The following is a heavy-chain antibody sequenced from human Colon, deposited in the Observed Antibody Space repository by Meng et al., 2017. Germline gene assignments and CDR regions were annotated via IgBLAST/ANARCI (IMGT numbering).Heavy chain of an antibody. Sequence: VQLQASAPGLVKPPGPLSLTFTVSGDSISSDIGWSWVRQPPGKGLEWIGEVYHRGDTNYNPSLKSRVVISVDRSKNQFSLNLSSVTAADTAVYYCGRDQGRQLINHWGQGTLVTVSS. CDR3: GRDQGRQLINH. CDR1: GDSISSDIG. CDR2: VYHRGDT. D-gene: IGHD1-1*01. V-gene: IGHV4-4*03. J-gene: IGHJ4*02.